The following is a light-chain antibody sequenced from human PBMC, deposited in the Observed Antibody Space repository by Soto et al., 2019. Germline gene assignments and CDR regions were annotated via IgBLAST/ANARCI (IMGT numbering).Light chain of an antibody. V-gene: IGLV7-46*01. CDR2: DTY. Sequence: QAVVTQEPSLTVSPGGKVTLTCGSSTGPVTSGHYPYWFQQKPGQAHRTLIYDTYDRQSWTPARFTGYLLGAKAALTLEGAQPEDEADYYCLLSFDDTRIFGGGTKLTVL. J-gene: IGLJ2*01. CDR3: LLSFDDTRI. CDR1: TGPVTSGHY.